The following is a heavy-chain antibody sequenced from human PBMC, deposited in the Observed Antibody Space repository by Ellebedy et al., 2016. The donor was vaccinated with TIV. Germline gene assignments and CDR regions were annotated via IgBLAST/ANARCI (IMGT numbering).Heavy chain of an antibody. D-gene: IGHD3-9*01. Sequence: GGSLRLXXAASGFTFSSYAMSWVRQAPGKGLEWVSAISGSGGSTYYADSVKGRFTISRDNAKNSLYLQMNSLRAEDTAVYYCARDHHDILTGYYPDAFDIWGQGTMVTVSS. CDR1: GFTFSSYA. CDR3: ARDHHDILTGYYPDAFDI. CDR2: ISGSGGST. J-gene: IGHJ3*02. V-gene: IGHV3-23*01.